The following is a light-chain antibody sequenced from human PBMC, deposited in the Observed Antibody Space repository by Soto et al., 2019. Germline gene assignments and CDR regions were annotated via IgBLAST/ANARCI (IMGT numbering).Light chain of an antibody. CDR3: LQYGSSQST. Sequence: EIVLTQSPGTLSLSPGERATLSCRASQSVSSSYLAWYQQKPGQAPRLLIYGASSRATGIPDRFSGSGSGTDFTLTISRLEPQDFTVYSCLQYGSSQSTFGTGTKMDIK. CDR2: GAS. CDR1: QSVSSSY. J-gene: IGKJ3*01. V-gene: IGKV3-20*01.